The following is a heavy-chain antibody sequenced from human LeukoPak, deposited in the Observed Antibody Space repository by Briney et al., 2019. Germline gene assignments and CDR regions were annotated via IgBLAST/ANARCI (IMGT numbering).Heavy chain of an antibody. J-gene: IGHJ4*02. V-gene: IGHV1-69*13. CDR2: IIPILGTA. CDR1: GGTFSSYA. CDR3: ARVGRHDYGDPDFDS. D-gene: IGHD4-17*01. Sequence: SVKVSCKASGGTFSSYAISWVRQAPGQGLEWMGGIIPILGTANYAQKFQGRVTITADESTSTAYMELSSLRSEDTAVYYCARVGRHDYGDPDFDSWGQGTLVTVSS.